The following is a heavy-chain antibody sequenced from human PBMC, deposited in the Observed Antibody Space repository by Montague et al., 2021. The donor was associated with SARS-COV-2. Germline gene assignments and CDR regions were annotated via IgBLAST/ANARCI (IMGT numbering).Heavy chain of an antibody. CDR1: GFTFSSYS. CDR2: ISSSSSYI. D-gene: IGHD2-2*01. CDR3: ARAGDIVVVPAVDWFDP. J-gene: IGHJ5*02. V-gene: IGHV3-21*01. Sequence: SLRLSCAASGFTFSSYSMNWVRQAPGKGLEWVSSISSSSSYIYYADSVKGRFTISRDNAQNSLYLQMSSLRAEDTAVYYCARAGDIVVVPAVDWFDPWGQGTLVTVSS.